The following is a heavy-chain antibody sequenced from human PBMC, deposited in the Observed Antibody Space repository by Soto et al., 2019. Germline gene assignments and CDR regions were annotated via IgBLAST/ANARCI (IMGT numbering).Heavy chain of an antibody. J-gene: IGHJ4*02. Sequence: EVQLVESGGGLLKPGGSLRLSCATSGLTFSNAWMSWVSQAPGKGLEWVGRIKNKEDGRTRDYAAPVKGRFTISRDDLRNILFLQMNSLRTEDTAVYYCITDPGDYEYYWGRGTQVTVSS. D-gene: IGHD4-17*01. CDR3: ITDPGDYEYY. CDR1: GLTFSNAW. V-gene: IGHV3-15*01. CDR2: IKNKEDGRTR.